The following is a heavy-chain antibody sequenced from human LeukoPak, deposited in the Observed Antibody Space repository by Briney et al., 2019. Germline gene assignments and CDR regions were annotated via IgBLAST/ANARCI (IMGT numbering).Heavy chain of an antibody. J-gene: IGHJ4*02. D-gene: IGHD3-16*02. CDR2: ISSSSSYI. Sequence: GGSLRLFCAASGFTFSSYSMNWVRQAPGKGLEWVSSISSSSSYIYYADSVKGRFTISRDNAKNSLYLQMNSLRAEDTAVYYCARVRNDYVWGSYRDYWGQGTLVTVSS. CDR3: ARVRNDYVWGSYRDY. CDR1: GFTFSSYS. V-gene: IGHV3-21*01.